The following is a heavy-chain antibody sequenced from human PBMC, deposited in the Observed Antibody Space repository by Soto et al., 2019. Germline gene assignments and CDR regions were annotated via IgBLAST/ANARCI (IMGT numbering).Heavy chain of an antibody. D-gene: IGHD3-22*01. J-gene: IGHJ1*01. CDR1: GYTFTSYA. CDR3: ARERDSSGYQEREGYFQH. Sequence: GASVKVSCKASGYTFTSYAMHWVRQAPGQRLEWMGWINAGNGNTKYAQKFQGRVTITTDTSTSTAYMELSSLRSEDTAVYYCARERDSSGYQEREGYFQHWGQGTLVTVSS. V-gene: IGHV1-3*01. CDR2: INAGNGNT.